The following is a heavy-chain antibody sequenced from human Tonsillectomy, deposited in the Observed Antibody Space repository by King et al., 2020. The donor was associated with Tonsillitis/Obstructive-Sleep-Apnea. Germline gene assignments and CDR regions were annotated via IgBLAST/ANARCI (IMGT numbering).Heavy chain of an antibody. J-gene: IGHJ4*02. CDR3: AGGYDCSSTSCLFDY. CDR2: IYPGDSDT. D-gene: IGHD2-2*01. CDR1: GYSFTSYW. V-gene: IGHV5-51*01. Sequence: VQLVESGAEVKKPGESLNISCKGAGYSFTSYWIGWVRQMPGKCLEWMGIIYPGDSDTRYSPPFQGQGTISADKSISTAYLQWSSLKASDTAMYYCAGGYDCSSTSCLFDYWGQGTLVTVSS.